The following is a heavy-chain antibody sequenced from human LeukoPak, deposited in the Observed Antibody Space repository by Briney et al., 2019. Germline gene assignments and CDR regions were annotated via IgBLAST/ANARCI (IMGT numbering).Heavy chain of an antibody. CDR1: SGSISSYY. D-gene: IGHD3-3*01. J-gene: IGHJ4*02. V-gene: IGHV4-59*01. CDR3: ASSPYYDFWSGYLPPFDY. Sequence: SETLSLTCTVSSGSISSYYWSWIRQPPGKGLEWIGYIYYSGSTNYNPSLKSRVTISVDTSKNQFSLKLSSVTAADTAVYYCASSPYYDFWSGYLPPFDYWGQGTLVTVSS. CDR2: IYYSGST.